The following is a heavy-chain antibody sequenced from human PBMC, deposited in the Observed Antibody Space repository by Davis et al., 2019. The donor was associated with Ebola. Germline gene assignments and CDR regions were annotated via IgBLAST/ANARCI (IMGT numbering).Heavy chain of an antibody. CDR3: ARGASSPGWFDP. Sequence: SETLSLTCTVSGGSISSSSYYWGWIRQPPGKGLEWIGRIYYSGSTYYNPSLKSRVTISVDRSKNKFSLKLTSVTAADTAVYYSARGASSPGWFDPWGQGTLVTVSS. CDR2: IYYSGST. V-gene: IGHV4-39*07. CDR1: GGSISSSSYY. D-gene: IGHD2-2*01. J-gene: IGHJ5*02.